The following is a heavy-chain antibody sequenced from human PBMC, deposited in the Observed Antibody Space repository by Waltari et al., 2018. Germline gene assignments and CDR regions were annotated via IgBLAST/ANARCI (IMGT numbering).Heavy chain of an antibody. J-gene: IGHJ4*02. Sequence: QVQLGESGGGVVQPGRALRLSCAGSGFTFNYYGMHWVRQSPGKGLEWVAVISYDGNNKYHGDSVKGRFTISRDNAKNTLYLQMNSLRAEDTAVYYCAKDIGLGGDSSGLDYWGQGTLITVSS. D-gene: IGHD3-22*01. V-gene: IGHV3-30*18. CDR1: GFTFNYYG. CDR3: AKDIGLGGDSSGLDY. CDR2: ISYDGNNK.